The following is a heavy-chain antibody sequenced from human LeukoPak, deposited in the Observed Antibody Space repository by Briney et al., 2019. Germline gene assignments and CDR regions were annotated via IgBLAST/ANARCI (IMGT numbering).Heavy chain of an antibody. V-gene: IGHV1-2*02. D-gene: IGHD4-17*01. CDR1: GYTFTCYG. Sequence: ASVKVSCKASGYTFTCYGINWVRQAPGQGLEWMGWINPNSGATNYAQKFQGRVTMTRDTSISTAYMELSRLRSDDTAVYYCARDRRGAYGDYATSYWGQGTLVTVSS. CDR2: INPNSGAT. CDR3: ARDRRGAYGDYATSY. J-gene: IGHJ4*02.